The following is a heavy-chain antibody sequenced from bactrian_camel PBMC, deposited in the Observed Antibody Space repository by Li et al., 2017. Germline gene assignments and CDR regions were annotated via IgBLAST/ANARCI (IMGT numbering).Heavy chain of an antibody. CDR3: AAESRPAEQCTVVPGTHVERADFGY. J-gene: IGHJ6*01. D-gene: IGHD6*01. CDR2: IDNDGHT. CDR1: LSTYNTYC. V-gene: IGHV3S6*01. Sequence: HVQLVESGGGSVQVGGSLNLSCAASLSTYNTYCVGWFRQSPGKGREGLAAIDNDGHTRYADSVKDRFAISQDNTKNFLYLQMNNLKPEDTDMYFCAAESRPAEQCTVVPGTHVERADFGYWGQGTQVTVS.